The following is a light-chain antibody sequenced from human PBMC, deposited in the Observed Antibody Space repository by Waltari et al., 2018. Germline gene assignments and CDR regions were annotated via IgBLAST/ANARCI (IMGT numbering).Light chain of an antibody. J-gene: IGLJ2*01. Sequence: QSVLTQPPSVSAAAGQKVSISCPGSGSNIGTNFVSWYQQPPGTAPKLLIFDNNKRPSGIPDRFSGSKSGSSATLGIAGLQTGDEAEYYCVTWDSSLSVVFGGGTKLTVL. CDR3: VTWDSSLSVV. CDR1: GSNIGTNF. V-gene: IGLV1-51*01. CDR2: DNN.